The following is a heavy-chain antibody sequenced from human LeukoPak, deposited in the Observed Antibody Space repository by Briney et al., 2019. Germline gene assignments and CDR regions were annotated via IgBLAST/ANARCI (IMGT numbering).Heavy chain of an antibody. Sequence: SVTVSCKASGGTFSSYAISWVRQAPGQGLEWMGRIIPILGIANYAQKFQGRVTITADKSTSTAYMELSSLRSEDTAVYYCARGRTPTIFGVVITFDYWGQGTLVTVSS. J-gene: IGHJ4*02. CDR1: GGTFSSYA. D-gene: IGHD3-3*01. V-gene: IGHV1-69*04. CDR3: ARGRTPTIFGVVITFDY. CDR2: IIPILGIA.